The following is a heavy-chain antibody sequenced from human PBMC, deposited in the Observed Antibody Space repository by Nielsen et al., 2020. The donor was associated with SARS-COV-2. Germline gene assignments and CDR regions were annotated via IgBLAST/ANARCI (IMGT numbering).Heavy chain of an antibody. J-gene: IGHJ4*02. CDR3: ARDTEYVAVAGFDY. V-gene: IGHV3-66*01. D-gene: IGHD6-19*01. CDR2: IYSGGST. CDR1: GFTVSSNY. Sequence: GGSLRLSCAASGFTVSSNYMSWVRQAPGKGLEWVSVIYSGGSTYYADSVKGRFTISRDNSKNTLYLQMNSLRAEDTAVYYCARDTEYVAVAGFDYWGQGTLVTVSS.